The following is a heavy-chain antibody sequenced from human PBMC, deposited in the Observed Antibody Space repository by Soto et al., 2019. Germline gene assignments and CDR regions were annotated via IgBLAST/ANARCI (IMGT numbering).Heavy chain of an antibody. CDR3: ASNLAVAGYYYYYGMDV. CDR1: GYTFTSYG. Sequence: ASVMVSCKASGYTFTSYGISWVRQAPGQGLEWMGWISAYNGNTNYAQKLQGRVTMTTDTSTSTAYMELRSLRSDDTAVYYCASNLAVAGYYYYYGMDVWGQGTTVTVSS. V-gene: IGHV1-18*01. CDR2: ISAYNGNT. D-gene: IGHD6-19*01. J-gene: IGHJ6*02.